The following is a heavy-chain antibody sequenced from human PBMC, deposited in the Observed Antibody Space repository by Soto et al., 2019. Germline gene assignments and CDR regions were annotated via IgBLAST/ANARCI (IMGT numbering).Heavy chain of an antibody. CDR1: GGTFSSYA. J-gene: IGHJ4*02. V-gene: IGHV1-69*01. Sequence: QVQLVQSGAEVEKPGSSVKVSCKASGGTFSSYAISWVRQTPGQGLEWMGGIIPIFGTANYAQKFQGRVTITADDSTSTAYMELSSLRSEDTAVYYCARDRPGSPQDSYGSGSDYFDYWGQGTLVTVSS. D-gene: IGHD3-10*01. CDR2: IIPIFGTA. CDR3: ARDRPGSPQDSYGSGSDYFDY.